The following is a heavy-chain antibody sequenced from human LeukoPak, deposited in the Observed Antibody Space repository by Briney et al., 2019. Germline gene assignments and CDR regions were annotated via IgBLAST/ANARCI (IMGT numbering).Heavy chain of an antibody. V-gene: IGHV3-30*04. CDR1: GFTFSSYA. CDR3: ARCQFDWNAIYYYGMDV. J-gene: IGHJ6*04. D-gene: IGHD1-1*01. Sequence: GRSLRLSCAASGFTFSSYAMHWVRQAPGKGLEWVAVISYDGSNKYYADSVKGRFTISRDNSKNTLYLQMKSLRAEDTAVYYCARCQFDWNAIYYYGMDVWGKGTTVTVSS. CDR2: ISYDGSNK.